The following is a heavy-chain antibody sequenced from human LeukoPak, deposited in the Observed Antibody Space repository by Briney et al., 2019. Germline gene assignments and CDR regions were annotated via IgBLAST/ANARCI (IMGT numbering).Heavy chain of an antibody. J-gene: IGHJ4*02. V-gene: IGHV1-2*06. CDR2: INPNSGGT. D-gene: IGHD3-10*01. CDR1: GYTFTGYY. CDR3: ARASLWFGELLSDC. Sequence: ASVNVSCKASGYTFTGYYMHWVRQAPGQGLEWMGRINPNSGGTNYAQKFQGRVTMTRDTSISTAYMELSRLRSDDTAVYYCARASLWFGELLSDCWGQGTLVTVSS.